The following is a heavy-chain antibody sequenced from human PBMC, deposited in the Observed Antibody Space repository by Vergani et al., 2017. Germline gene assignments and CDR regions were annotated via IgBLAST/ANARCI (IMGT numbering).Heavy chain of an antibody. Sequence: QVQLQQWGAGLLKPSETLSLTCAVYGGSFSVYYWSWIRQPPGKGLEWIGEINHSGSTNYNPSLKSRVTISVDTSKNQFSLKLSSVTAADTAVYCCARGGLRGSSASWDLDYWGQETLVTVSS. CDR1: GGSFSVYY. J-gene: IGHJ4*02. CDR3: ARGGLRGSSASWDLDY. D-gene: IGHD6-6*01. V-gene: IGHV4-34*01. CDR2: INHSGST.